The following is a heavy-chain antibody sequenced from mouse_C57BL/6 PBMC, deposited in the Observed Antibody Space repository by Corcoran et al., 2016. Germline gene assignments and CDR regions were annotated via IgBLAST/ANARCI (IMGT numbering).Heavy chain of an antibody. D-gene: IGHD1-1*01. CDR1: GYTFTKYP. CDR2: INTYSGEP. J-gene: IGHJ2*01. CDR3: ATSVVGY. Sequence: QIQFVQSGPELKKPGETVKISCKASGYTFTKYPMHWVKQAPGKGLKWMGWINTYSGEPTYADDFKGRFAFSLETSASTAYLQINNLKKEDAATYFCATSVVGYWGQGTTLTVSS. V-gene: IGHV9-2*01.